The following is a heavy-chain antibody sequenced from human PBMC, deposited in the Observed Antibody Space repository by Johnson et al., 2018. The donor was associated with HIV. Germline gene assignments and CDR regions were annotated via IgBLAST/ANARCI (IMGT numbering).Heavy chain of an antibody. CDR1: GFTFSSYA. CDR3: ARVLTTRGAFDI. D-gene: IGHD3-9*01. J-gene: IGHJ3*02. V-gene: IGHV3-30-3*01. Sequence: QMQLVESGGGVVQPGRSLRLSCAASGFTFSSYAMHWVRQAPGKGLEWVAVISYDGSNKYYADSVKGRFTISRDNSKNTLYRQMNSLRAEETAVYYFARVLTTRGAFDIWGQGTMVTVSS. CDR2: ISYDGSNK.